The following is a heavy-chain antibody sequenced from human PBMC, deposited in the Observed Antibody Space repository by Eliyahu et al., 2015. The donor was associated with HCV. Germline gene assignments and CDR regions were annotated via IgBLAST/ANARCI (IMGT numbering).Heavy chain of an antibody. Sequence: QVQLVQSGAEVKKPGASVKVSCKASGYTFTSYYMHWVRQAPGQGLEWMGIINPSGGSTSYAQKFQGRVTMTRDTSTSTVYMELSSLRSEDTAVYYCARAAVETQDIVVVVAADRGFDYWGQGTLVTVSS. CDR2: INPSGGST. CDR3: ARAAVETQDIVVVVAADRGFDY. V-gene: IGHV1-46*01. D-gene: IGHD2-15*01. J-gene: IGHJ4*02. CDR1: GYTFTSYY.